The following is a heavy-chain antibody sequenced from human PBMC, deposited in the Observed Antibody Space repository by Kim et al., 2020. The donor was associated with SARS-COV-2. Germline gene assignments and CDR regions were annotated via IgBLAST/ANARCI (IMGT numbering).Heavy chain of an antibody. V-gene: IGHV1-2*02. CDR1: GYTFTGYY. D-gene: IGHD3-3*01. CDR3: ARDLPGEPFWSGYRIGWDYYYYGMDV. Sequence: ASVKVSCKASGYTFTGYYMHWVRQAPGQGLEWMGWINPNSGGTNYAQKFQGRVTMTRDTSISTAYMELSRLRSDDTAVYYCARDLPGEPFWSGYRIGWDYYYYGMDVWGQGTTVTVSS. CDR2: INPNSGGT. J-gene: IGHJ6*02.